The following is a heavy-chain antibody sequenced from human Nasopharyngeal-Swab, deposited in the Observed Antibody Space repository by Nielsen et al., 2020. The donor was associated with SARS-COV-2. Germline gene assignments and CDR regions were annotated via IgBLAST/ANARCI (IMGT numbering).Heavy chain of an antibody. Sequence: GGSLRLSCAASGFTFSSYDMHWVRQAPGKGLEWVSAISGIGDRTYYADSVQGRFTISRDNSKNTLYLQMNSLRAEDTAVYYCAKDGRVDIVATGYYYYYYMDVWGKGTTVTVSS. V-gene: IGHV3-23*01. CDR3: AKDGRVDIVATGYYYYYYMDV. CDR1: GFTFSSYD. CDR2: ISGIGDRT. J-gene: IGHJ6*03. D-gene: IGHD5-12*01.